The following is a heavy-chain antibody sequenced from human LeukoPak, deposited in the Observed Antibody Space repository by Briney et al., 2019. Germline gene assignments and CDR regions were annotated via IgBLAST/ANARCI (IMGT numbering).Heavy chain of an antibody. J-gene: IGHJ4*02. D-gene: IGHD3-3*01. Sequence: ASVKVSCKASGYTFTSYGINWVRQATGQGLEWMGWMNPNSGNTGYAQKFQGRVTMTRDTSINTAYMELSRLTSDDTAVYYCARDWRGDYDIWSGYYPDYWGQGTLVTVSS. CDR1: GYTFTSYG. CDR2: MNPNSGNT. V-gene: IGHV1-8*02. CDR3: ARDWRGDYDIWSGYYPDY.